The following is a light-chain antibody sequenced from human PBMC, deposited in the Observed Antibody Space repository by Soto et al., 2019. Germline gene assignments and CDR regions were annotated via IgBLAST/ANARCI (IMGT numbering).Light chain of an antibody. CDR1: QSVSSY. V-gene: IGKV3-11*01. J-gene: IGKJ5*01. CDR2: DAS. Sequence: VMAQSPLSLPVTLGQPATLSCRASQSVSSYLAWYQQKPGQAPRLLIYDASNRATGIPARFSGSGSGTDFTLTISSLDPEDFAVYYCQQRSNWPRITFGQGTRLEIK. CDR3: QQRSNWPRIT.